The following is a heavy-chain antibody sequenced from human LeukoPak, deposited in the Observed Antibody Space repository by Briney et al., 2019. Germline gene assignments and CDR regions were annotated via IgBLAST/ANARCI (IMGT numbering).Heavy chain of an antibody. CDR1: GFIFSNAW. V-gene: IGHV3-15*01. J-gene: IGHJ6*04. Sequence: KTGGSLRLSCAASGFIFSNAWMSWVRQAPGKGLEWVGRIKSKTDGGTTDYAAPVKGRFTISRDDSKNTLYLQMNSLKTEDTAVYYCTTVVVPAATIIVVDVWGKGTTVTVSS. CDR2: IKSKTDGGTT. CDR3: TTVVVPAATIIVVDV. D-gene: IGHD2-2*01.